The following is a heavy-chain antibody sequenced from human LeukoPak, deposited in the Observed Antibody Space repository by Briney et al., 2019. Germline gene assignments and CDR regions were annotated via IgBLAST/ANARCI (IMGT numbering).Heavy chain of an antibody. CDR1: GFTFSGYA. Sequence: GGSLRLSCAASGFTFSGYAMHWVRQAPGKGLEWVALISYDGSNKYYADSVKGRFTVSRDNSKNTLSLQMNSLRAEDTAVYYCARNWEAYSSTWNPLDYWGQGTLVTVSS. D-gene: IGHD6-13*01. CDR2: ISYDGSNK. J-gene: IGHJ4*02. CDR3: ARNWEAYSSTWNPLDY. V-gene: IGHV3-30-3*01.